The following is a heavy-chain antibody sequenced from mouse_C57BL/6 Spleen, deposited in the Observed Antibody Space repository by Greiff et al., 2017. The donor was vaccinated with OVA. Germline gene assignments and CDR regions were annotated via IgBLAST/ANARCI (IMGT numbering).Heavy chain of an antibody. CDR1: GYTFTDYY. CDR2: INPYNGGT. V-gene: IGHV1-19*01. Sequence: VQLQQSGPVLVKPGASVKMSCKASGYTFTDYYMNWVKQSHGKSLEWIGVINPYNGGTSYNQKFKGKATLTVDKSSSTAYLELNSLTSEDSAVYYCARVDYDEDGFAYWGQGTLVTVSA. D-gene: IGHD2-4*01. CDR3: ARVDYDEDGFAY. J-gene: IGHJ3*01.